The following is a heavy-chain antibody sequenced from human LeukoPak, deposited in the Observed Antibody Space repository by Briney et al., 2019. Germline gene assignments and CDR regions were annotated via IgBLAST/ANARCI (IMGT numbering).Heavy chain of an antibody. CDR2: ITSDGRST. J-gene: IGHJ4*02. D-gene: IGHD3-16*01. V-gene: IGHV3-74*01. CDR3: VRDLGGY. CDR1: GFPFNKFL. Sequence: GGSLRLSCVASGFPFNKFLMHWVRQAPGKGLVWVSRITSDGRSTDYVDSVKGRFTLSRDNAKNTLYLQMNSLRVEDTAVYYCVRDLGGYWGQGTLVTVSS.